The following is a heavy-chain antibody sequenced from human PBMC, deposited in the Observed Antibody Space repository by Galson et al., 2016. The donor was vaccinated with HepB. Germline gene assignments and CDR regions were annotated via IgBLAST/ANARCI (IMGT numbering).Heavy chain of an antibody. CDR1: GFTFGSYG. J-gene: IGHJ4*02. Sequence: SLRLSCAASGFTFGSYGMHWVRQAPGKGLEWVSSSGSGGPTYYADSVKGRFTISRDNSKNTLFLQMHSLRADDTAVYYCSKSVLEYDILTGYYRRGADYWGQGTLVTVSS. D-gene: IGHD3-9*01. V-gene: IGHV3-23*01. CDR2: SGSGGPT. CDR3: SKSVLEYDILTGYYRRGADY.